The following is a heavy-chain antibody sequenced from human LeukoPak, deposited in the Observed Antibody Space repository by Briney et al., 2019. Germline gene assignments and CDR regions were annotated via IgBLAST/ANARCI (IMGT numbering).Heavy chain of an antibody. J-gene: IGHJ4*02. CDR3: ARDLTVATVTTYFDY. CDR2: IWYDGSNK. D-gene: IGHD4-17*01. Sequence: GGSLRLSCAASGFTFSSYGMHWVRQAPGKGLEWVAVIWYDGSNKYYADSVKGRFTISRDNSKNTLYLQMNSLRAEDTAVYYCARDLTVATVTTYFDYWGQGTLVTVSS. V-gene: IGHV3-33*01. CDR1: GFTFSSYG.